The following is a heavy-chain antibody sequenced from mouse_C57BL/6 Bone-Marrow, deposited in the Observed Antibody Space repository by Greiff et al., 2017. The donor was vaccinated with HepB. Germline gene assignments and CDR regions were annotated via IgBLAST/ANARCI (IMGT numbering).Heavy chain of an antibody. V-gene: IGHV14-4*01. Sequence: EVQLQQSGAELVRPGASVKLSCTASGFNIKDDYMHWVKQRPEQGLEWIGWIDPENGDTEYASKFQGKATITADTSSNTAYMQLSSLTSEYTAVYYCTTYGYSNYYAMDYWGQGTSVTVSS. D-gene: IGHD2-5*01. CDR3: TTYGYSNYYAMDY. CDR2: IDPENGDT. CDR1: GFNIKDDY. J-gene: IGHJ4*01.